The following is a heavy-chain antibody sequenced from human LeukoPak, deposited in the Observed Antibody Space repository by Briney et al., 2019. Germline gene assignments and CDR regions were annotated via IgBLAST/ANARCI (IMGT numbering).Heavy chain of an antibody. CDR3: AREGYSSSNWFDP. J-gene: IGHJ5*02. D-gene: IGHD6-6*01. Sequence: GGSLTLSCAVSGFTFSSYSMIWVRQAPGKGLEWVSYISSSSSTIYYADSVKGRFTISRDNAKNSLYLQMNSLRDEDTAVYYCAREGYSSSNWFDPWGQGTLVTVSS. V-gene: IGHV3-48*02. CDR1: GFTFSSYS. CDR2: ISSSSSTI.